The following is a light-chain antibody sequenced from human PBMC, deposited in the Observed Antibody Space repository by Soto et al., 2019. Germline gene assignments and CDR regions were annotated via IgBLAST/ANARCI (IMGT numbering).Light chain of an antibody. CDR2: NTT. CDR1: SGSVSTSYY. Sequence: QTVVTQEPSFSVSPGGTVILTCGLTSGSVSTSYYPSWYQQSPGLAPRTLIYNTTTRSSGVPDRFSGSILGNKAARTLTVAQSDDESDYLGALYVGSGTVVFGGGTKLTVL. CDR3: ALYVGSGTVV. J-gene: IGLJ2*01. V-gene: IGLV8-61*01.